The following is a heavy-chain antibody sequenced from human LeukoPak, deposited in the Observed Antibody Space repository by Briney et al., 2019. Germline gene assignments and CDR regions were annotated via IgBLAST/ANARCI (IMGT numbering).Heavy chain of an antibody. Sequence: GRSLRLFCAASGFTFSSYGMHWVRQAPGKGLEWVAVIWYDGSNKYYADSVKGRFTISRDNSKNTLYLQMNSLRAEDTAVYYCARDPTERFGELSWFDPWGQGTLVTVSS. CDR3: ARDPTERFGELSWFDP. J-gene: IGHJ5*02. V-gene: IGHV3-33*01. CDR2: IWYDGSNK. CDR1: GFTFSSYG. D-gene: IGHD3-10*01.